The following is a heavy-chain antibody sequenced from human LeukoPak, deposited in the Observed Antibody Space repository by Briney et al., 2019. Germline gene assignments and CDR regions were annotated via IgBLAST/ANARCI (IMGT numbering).Heavy chain of an antibody. Sequence: SETLSLTCTVSGDSISSSSYYWGWIRQPPGKGLEWIGSIYYSGSTYYNPSLKSRVTISVDTSKNQFSLKLSSVTAADTAVYYCARVARSSSWYRSRAFDIWGQGTMVTVSS. CDR2: IYYSGST. CDR3: ARVARSSSWYRSRAFDI. D-gene: IGHD6-13*01. CDR1: GDSISSSSYY. V-gene: IGHV4-39*07. J-gene: IGHJ3*02.